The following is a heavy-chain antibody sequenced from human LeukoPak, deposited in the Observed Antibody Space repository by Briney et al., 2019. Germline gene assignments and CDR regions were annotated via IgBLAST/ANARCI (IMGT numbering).Heavy chain of an antibody. J-gene: IGHJ5*02. CDR2: INTSGST. Sequence: SETLSLTCTVSGGSISSYYWSWIRQPAGKGLEWIGRINTSGSTNYNPSLKSRVTMSVDTSKNQFSLKLSSVTAADTAVYYCARDKYSSSPRTAVLNWFDPWGQGTLVTVSS. CDR3: ARDKYSSSPRTAVLNWFDP. V-gene: IGHV4-4*07. CDR1: GGSISSYY. D-gene: IGHD6-13*01.